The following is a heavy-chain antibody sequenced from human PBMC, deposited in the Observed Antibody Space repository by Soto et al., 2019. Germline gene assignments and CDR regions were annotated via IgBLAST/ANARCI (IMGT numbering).Heavy chain of an antibody. J-gene: IGHJ3*02. Sequence: QVQLQESGPGLVKPSETLSLTCTVSGGSISSYYWSWIRQPPGKGLEWIGYIYYSGSTNYNPSLRSRVTISVDTSKNQFSLGLSSVTAADTAVYYCARHYLGTVTRTIFSAFDIWGQGTMVTVSS. CDR2: IYYSGST. D-gene: IGHD4-17*01. CDR1: GGSISSYY. CDR3: ARHYLGTVTRTIFSAFDI. V-gene: IGHV4-59*08.